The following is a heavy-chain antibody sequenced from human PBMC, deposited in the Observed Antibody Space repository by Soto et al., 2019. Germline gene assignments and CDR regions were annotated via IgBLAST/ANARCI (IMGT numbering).Heavy chain of an antibody. V-gene: IGHV3-66*01. CDR3: ARVWGGRFYF. CDR1: GFTVSSDY. Sequence: EVQLVDSGGGSVQPGGSLRLSCAASGFTVSSDYMSWLRLAPWTGLEWVSVIYSGGSTYYADSVKGRFTISRDNSKNTLYLQMNSRRAEDTAVYYCARVWGGRFYFWAQVPLVTVSS. D-gene: IGHD3-3*01. J-gene: IGHJ4*02. CDR2: IYSGGST.